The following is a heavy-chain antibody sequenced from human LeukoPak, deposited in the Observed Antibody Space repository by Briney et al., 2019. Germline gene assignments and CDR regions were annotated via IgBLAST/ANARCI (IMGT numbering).Heavy chain of an antibody. CDR1: GYTLTELS. CDR2: FDPEDGET. V-gene: IGHV1-24*01. CDR3: ATGLPPGYGDYAIPTYY. J-gene: IGHJ4*02. D-gene: IGHD4-17*01. Sequence: ASVKVSCKVSGYTLTELSMHWVRQAPGKGLEWMGGFDPEDGETIYAQKFQGRVTMTGDTSTDTAYMELSSLRSEDTAVYYCATGLPPGYGDYAIPTYYWGQGTLATVSS.